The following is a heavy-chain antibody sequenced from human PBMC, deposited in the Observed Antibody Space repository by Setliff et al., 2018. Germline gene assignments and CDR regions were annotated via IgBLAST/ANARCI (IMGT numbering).Heavy chain of an antibody. J-gene: IGHJ3*01. V-gene: IGHV4-30-4*08. CDR2: IYHSGSA. CDR3: AREVGTSTSSDAFDV. CDR1: GDSISSGDYF. D-gene: IGHD1-26*01. Sequence: PSETLSLTCTDSGDSISSGDYFWSWIRQPPGKGLEWIAYIYHSGSAYYNPSLKSRVTMSVDTSKNQFSLHLTSVTAADTAVYYCAREVGTSTSSDAFDVWGQGMMVTVSS.